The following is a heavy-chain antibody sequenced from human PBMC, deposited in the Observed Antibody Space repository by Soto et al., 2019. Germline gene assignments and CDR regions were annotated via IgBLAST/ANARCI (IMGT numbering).Heavy chain of an antibody. CDR3: ARIYYDSSGYHDY. V-gene: IGHV4-59*01. CDR1: GGSISSYY. J-gene: IGHJ4*02. CDR2: IHYSGST. D-gene: IGHD3-22*01. Sequence: SETLSLTCTVSGGSISSYYWSWIRQPPGKGLEWIGYIHYSGSTNYNPSLKSRVTISVDTSKNQFSLKLSSVTAADTAVYYCARIYYDSSGYHDYWGQGTLVTVSS.